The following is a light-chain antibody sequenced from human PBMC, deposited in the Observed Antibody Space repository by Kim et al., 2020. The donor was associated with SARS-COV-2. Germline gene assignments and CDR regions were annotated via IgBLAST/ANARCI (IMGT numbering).Light chain of an antibody. CDR3: QHFDIAQLS. Sequence: SSGEKALTFCRASQQVSSSHLAWYQQEAGQAPILLIYGASSMATGIPDRFSGSGSGTDFTLTISRLEPEDFAVYYCQHFDIAQLSFGGGTKVDIK. CDR2: GAS. J-gene: IGKJ4*01. V-gene: IGKV3-20*01. CDR1: QQVSSSH.